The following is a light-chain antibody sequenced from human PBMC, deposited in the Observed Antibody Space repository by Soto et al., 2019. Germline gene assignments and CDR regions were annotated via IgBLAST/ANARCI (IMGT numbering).Light chain of an antibody. V-gene: IGLV2-14*01. CDR3: SSFTRSSTYV. Sequence: QSALTQPASVSGSPGQSITISCTGTSSDVGAYNLVSWYQHLPDKAPKLIISEVTNRPSGVSDRFSGSKSGNTASLTISGLQAEDEADYYCSSFTRSSTYVFGSGTKLTVL. CDR1: SSDVGAYNL. J-gene: IGLJ1*01. CDR2: EVT.